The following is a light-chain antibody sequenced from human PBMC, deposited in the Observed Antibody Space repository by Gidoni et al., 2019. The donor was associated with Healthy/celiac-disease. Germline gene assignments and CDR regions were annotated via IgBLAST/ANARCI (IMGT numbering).Light chain of an antibody. CDR3: QKYNSAPLT. J-gene: IGKJ4*01. V-gene: IGKV1-27*01. Sequence: DIQMTQSPSSLSASEGDRVTITCRARQGISNYLAWYQQKPGKVPKLLIYAASTLQSGVPSRFSGIGSGTDFTLTISSLQPEDVATYYCQKYNSAPLTFGGGTKVEIK. CDR1: QGISNY. CDR2: AAS.